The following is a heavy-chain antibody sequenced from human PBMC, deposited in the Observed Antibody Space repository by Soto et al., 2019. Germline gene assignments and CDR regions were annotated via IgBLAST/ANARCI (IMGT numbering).Heavy chain of an antibody. CDR1: GFTFSSHA. Sequence: EVQVLESGGGLVQPGGSLRLSCAASGFTFSSHAMSWVHRAPGKGLEWVSAIGTSHTPCYAAYYADSVKGRFTISRDKSKNTLFLQMNSLGAEDTAVYYCARHSGSDQAGRNFDSWGQGTLVTVSS. J-gene: IGHJ4*02. CDR2: IGTSHTPCYAA. V-gene: IGHV3-23*01. D-gene: IGHD1-26*01. CDR3: ARHSGSDQAGRNFDS.